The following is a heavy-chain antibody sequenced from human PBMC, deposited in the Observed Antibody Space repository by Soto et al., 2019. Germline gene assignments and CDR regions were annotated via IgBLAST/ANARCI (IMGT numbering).Heavy chain of an antibody. V-gene: IGHV2-5*02. CDR3: AHSVVAGLGYYFDC. Sequence: QITLKESGPTLVKPTQTLTLTCTFSGFSLSSTRVAVGWIRQPQGTALEWLALIYWDDDKRYSPFLKSRLTITKDTSKNQVVLTMTNMYPVDTATYYCAHSVVAGLGYYFDCWGQGTLVTVSS. D-gene: IGHD6-19*01. CDR2: IYWDDDK. J-gene: IGHJ4*02. CDR1: GFSLSSTRVA.